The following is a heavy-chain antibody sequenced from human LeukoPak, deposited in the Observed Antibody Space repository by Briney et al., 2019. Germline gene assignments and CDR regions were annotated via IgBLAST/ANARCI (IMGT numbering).Heavy chain of an antibody. CDR1: GDSLSSGDYY. V-gene: IGHV4-61*10. D-gene: IGHD3-22*01. J-gene: IGHJ4*02. Sequence: NPSETLSLTCTVSGDSLSSGDYYWSWIRQPAGKGLEWIGRISSSGSTNYNPSLKSRVTISVDTSKNQFSLKLSSVTAADTAVYYCARGLGYYDSSLGYWGQGTLVTVSS. CDR3: ARGLGYYDSSLGY. CDR2: ISSSGST.